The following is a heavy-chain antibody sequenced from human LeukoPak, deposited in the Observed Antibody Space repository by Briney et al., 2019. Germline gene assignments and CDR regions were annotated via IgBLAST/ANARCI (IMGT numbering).Heavy chain of an antibody. D-gene: IGHD2-2*01. V-gene: IGHV3-23*01. J-gene: IGHJ4*02. CDR3: AKSGPYCSSTSCNYFDY. Sequence: GGSLRLSCAASRFTFSNFAMSWVRQAPGKGLEWVSAISGSGGSTYYADSVKGRFTFSRDNSKNALFLQMNSLRAEDTAVYYCAKSGPYCSSTSCNYFDYWGQGTLVTVSS. CDR2: ISGSGGST. CDR1: RFTFSNFA.